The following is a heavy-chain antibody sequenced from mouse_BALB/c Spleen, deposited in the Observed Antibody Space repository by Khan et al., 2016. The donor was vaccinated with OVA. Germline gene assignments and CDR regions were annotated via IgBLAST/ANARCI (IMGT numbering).Heavy chain of an antibody. V-gene: IGHV1S137*01. CDR3: ARGDFLLRLRGMDN. Sequence: QMQLEESGPEVVRPGVSVKISCKGSGDTFSAYAMHWVKQSHAKSLEWIGVISTYNGNTNYNQKFKGKATMTVDKSSSTAYMQLARLTSEDSAIFNVARGDFLLRLRGMDNWGQGTSVTVSS. CDR2: ISTYNGNT. CDR1: GDTFSAYA. D-gene: IGHD1-1*01. J-gene: IGHJ4*01.